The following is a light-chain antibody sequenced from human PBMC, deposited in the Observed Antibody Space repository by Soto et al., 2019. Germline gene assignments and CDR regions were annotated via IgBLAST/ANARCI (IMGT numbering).Light chain of an antibody. Sequence: ENVLTQSPGTLSLSPGERATLSCRASRSVSNTYLAWYQQKPGQAPRLLIYGASSRATGIPDRFSGSGSGTDFTLTITRLEPEDFAVYYCQQHGNSPWTFGQGTKVDIK. V-gene: IGKV3-20*01. CDR3: QQHGNSPWT. J-gene: IGKJ1*01. CDR2: GAS. CDR1: RSVSNTY.